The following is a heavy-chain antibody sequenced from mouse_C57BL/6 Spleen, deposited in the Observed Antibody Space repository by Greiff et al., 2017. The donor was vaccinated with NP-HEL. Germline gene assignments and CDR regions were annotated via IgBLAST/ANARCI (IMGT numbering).Heavy chain of an antibody. Sequence: EVHLVESGGGLVKPGGSLKLSCAASGFTFSDYGMHWVRQAPEKGLEWVAYISSGSSTIYYADTVKGRFTISRDNAKNTLFLQMTSLRSEDTAMYYCARRVLLHYYAMDYWGQGTSVTVSS. CDR3: ARRVLLHYYAMDY. CDR1: GFTFSDYG. D-gene: IGHD2-10*01. V-gene: IGHV5-17*01. CDR2: ISSGSSTI. J-gene: IGHJ4*01.